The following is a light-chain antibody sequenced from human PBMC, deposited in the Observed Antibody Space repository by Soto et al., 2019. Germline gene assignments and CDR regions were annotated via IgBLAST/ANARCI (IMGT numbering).Light chain of an antibody. V-gene: IGKV3-11*01. Sequence: EIVLTQSPATLSLSPGERATLSCRASQSVGGFLAWYQQKSGQAPRLLIYDTSKRVTGVPARFSGSGSGTDFTLTISGLEPEDFAIYHCQHRSNWPPMYTFGQGTKLDIK. CDR3: QHRSNWPPMYT. CDR1: QSVGGF. J-gene: IGKJ2*01. CDR2: DTS.